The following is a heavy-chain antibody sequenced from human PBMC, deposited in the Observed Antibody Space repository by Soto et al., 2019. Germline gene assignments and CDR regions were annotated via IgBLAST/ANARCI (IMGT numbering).Heavy chain of an antibody. CDR2: ISGSGGSR. CDR3: AKSHSQHSSSWYGY. J-gene: IGHJ4*02. Sequence: GGSLRLSCAASGFTFSSYAMSWVRQAPGKGLEWVSAISGSGGSRYYADSVKGRFTISSDNSKNTLYLQMNSLRAEDTAVYYCAKSHSQHSSSWYGYWGQGTLVTVSS. CDR1: GFTFSSYA. D-gene: IGHD6-13*01. V-gene: IGHV3-23*01.